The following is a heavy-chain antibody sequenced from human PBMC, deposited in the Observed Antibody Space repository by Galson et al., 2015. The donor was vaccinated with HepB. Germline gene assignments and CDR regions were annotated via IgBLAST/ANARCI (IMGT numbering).Heavy chain of an antibody. Sequence: SLRLSCAASGFTFRNAWLNWVRLAPGRGLEWVGRIKSKTDGETADYSAPVKGRFTISRDDSKNTLYLQMNSLKTEDTAMYYCTTALRGNYYGSASHRTDPFHFWGRGTMVIVSS. V-gene: IGHV3-15*01. CDR2: IKSKTDGETA. CDR1: GFTFRNAW. CDR3: TTALRGNYYGSASHRTDPFHF. D-gene: IGHD3-10*01. J-gene: IGHJ3*01.